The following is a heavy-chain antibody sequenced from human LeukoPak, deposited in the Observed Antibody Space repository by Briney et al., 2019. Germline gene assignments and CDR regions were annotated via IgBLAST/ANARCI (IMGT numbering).Heavy chain of an antibody. CDR3: ARGARVATLDY. CDR1: GGSISSSSYY. V-gene: IGHV4-39*07. CDR2: IYYSGST. Sequence: SETLSLTCTVSGGSISSSSYYWGWIRQPPGKGLEWIGSIYYSGSTYYNPSLKSRVTMSVDTSKNQFSLKLSSVTAADTAVYYCARGARVATLDYWGQGTLVTVSS. D-gene: IGHD5-12*01. J-gene: IGHJ4*02.